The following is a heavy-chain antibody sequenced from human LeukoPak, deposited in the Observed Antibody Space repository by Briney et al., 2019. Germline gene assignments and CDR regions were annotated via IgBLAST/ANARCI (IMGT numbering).Heavy chain of an antibody. Sequence: GGTLRLSCAASGFTFSSYGMSWVRQAPGKGLEWVSAISGSGGTIYYADSVKGRFTISRDNAKNSLYLQMNSLRAEDTAVYYCASWGPAVVIDAFDIWGQGTMVTVSS. CDR1: GFTFSSYG. CDR3: ASWGPAVVIDAFDI. J-gene: IGHJ3*02. D-gene: IGHD5-18*01. CDR2: ISGSGGTI. V-gene: IGHV3-23*01.